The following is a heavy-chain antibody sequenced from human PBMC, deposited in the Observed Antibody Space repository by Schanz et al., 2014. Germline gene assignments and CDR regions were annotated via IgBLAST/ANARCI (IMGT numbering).Heavy chain of an antibody. V-gene: IGHV3-30*19. D-gene: IGHD3-10*01. Sequence: QVQLVESGGGVVQPGGSLRLSCAASGFTFSSYGMHWVRQAPGRGLEWVTVISDDGIHKFYADSVKGRFTISRDNAKNSLYLQMNSLRVEDTAVYYCARSEMDRGVIWGYWGQGTLVTVSS. CDR2: ISDDGIHK. CDR3: ARSEMDRGVIWGY. J-gene: IGHJ4*02. CDR1: GFTFSSYG.